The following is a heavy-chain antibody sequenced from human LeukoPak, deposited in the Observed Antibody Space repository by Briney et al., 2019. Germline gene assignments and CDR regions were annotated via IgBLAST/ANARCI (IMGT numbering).Heavy chain of an antibody. CDR3: ARDLFCSSTSCYAGGWFDP. CDR1: GFTLSSYW. D-gene: IGHD2-2*01. J-gene: IGHJ5*02. V-gene: IGHV3-74*01. Sequence: GGSLRLSCAPAGFTLSSYWMHWVRQAPAKGLVWASRINTDESRTSYADSVKGRFTISRDNAKNTLYLQMNSLRAEDTAVYYCARDLFCSSTSCYAGGWFDPWGQGTLVTVSS. CDR2: INTDESRT.